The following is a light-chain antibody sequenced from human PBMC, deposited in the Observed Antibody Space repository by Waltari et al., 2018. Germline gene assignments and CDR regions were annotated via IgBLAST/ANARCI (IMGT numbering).Light chain of an antibody. V-gene: IGLV2-23*02. CDR1: TSAIGSHTI. CDR3: CSYAGSTTWV. CDR2: DVN. Sequence: QSALTQPASMSGSPGQSITVSCTGATSAIGSHTIVSWYQQPPGKAPKLILYDVNRRPSGVSDRFSGSKSGITASLTISGLQAEDEADYYCCSYAGSTTWVFGGGTKLTVL. J-gene: IGLJ3*02.